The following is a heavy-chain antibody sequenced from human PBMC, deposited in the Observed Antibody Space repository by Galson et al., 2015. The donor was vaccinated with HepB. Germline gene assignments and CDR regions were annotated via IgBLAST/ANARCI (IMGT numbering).Heavy chain of an antibody. CDR1: GYIFTSYG. J-gene: IGHJ4*02. CDR2: IGSYSSYT. V-gene: IGHV1-18*04. CDR3: ARDRASIGYYYI. D-gene: IGHD3-22*01. Sequence: SVKVSCKASGYIFTSYGISWVRQAPGQGLEWMGWIGSYSSYTNYAQKFQGRVTMTTDTSTSTAYMKLRSLRSDDTAVYYCARDRASIGYYYIWGQGTLVTVSS.